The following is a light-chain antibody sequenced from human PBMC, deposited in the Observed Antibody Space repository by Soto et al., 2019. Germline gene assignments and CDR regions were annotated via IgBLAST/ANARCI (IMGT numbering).Light chain of an antibody. V-gene: IGKV1-9*01. CDR1: QSVGSN. J-gene: IGKJ2*01. Sequence: TQSPATLSVSPGERVTLSCRASQSVGSNLAWYQQKPGKAPNLLIFGASTLQSGVPSRFSGSGSWPEFSLTISSLQPEDLATYSCQQLHSHPRTFGQGTTLDIK. CDR2: GAS. CDR3: QQLHSHPRT.